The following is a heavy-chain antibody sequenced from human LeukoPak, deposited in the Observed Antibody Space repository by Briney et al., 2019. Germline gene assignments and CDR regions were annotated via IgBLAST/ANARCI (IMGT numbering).Heavy chain of an antibody. V-gene: IGHV5-51*01. Sequence: GESLKISCKGSGYSFTSYWIGWVRQMPGKGLEWMGIIYPGDSDTRYSPSFQGQVTISADKSISTAYLQWGSLKASDTAMYYCARLSEYQLLERYYFDYWGQGTLVTVSS. CDR3: ARLSEYQLLERYYFDY. CDR1: GYSFTSYW. D-gene: IGHD2-2*01. CDR2: IYPGDSDT. J-gene: IGHJ4*02.